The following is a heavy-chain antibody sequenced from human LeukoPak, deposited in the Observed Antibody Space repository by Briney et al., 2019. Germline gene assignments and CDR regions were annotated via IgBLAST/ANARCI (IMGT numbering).Heavy chain of an antibody. CDR1: GFTFSSYA. V-gene: IGHV3-23*01. CDR2: ISGSGGST. D-gene: IGHD3-22*01. CDR3: AKVVTYYYDSSGYHFDY. Sequence: PGGSLRLSCAASGFTFSSYAMSWVRQAPGKGLECVSAISGSGGSTYYADSVKGRFTISRDNSKNTLYLQMNSLRAEDTAVYYCAKVVTYYYDSSGYHFDYWGQGTLVTVSS. J-gene: IGHJ4*02.